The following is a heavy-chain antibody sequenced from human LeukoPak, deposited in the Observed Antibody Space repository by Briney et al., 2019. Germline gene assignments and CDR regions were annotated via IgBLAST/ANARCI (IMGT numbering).Heavy chain of an antibody. CDR3: AREAWGTVTDY. J-gene: IGHJ4*02. Sequence: GGSLRLSCAASGFSFSDYYMSWIRQAPGKGLEWVSYISRRSSYTNYADSVKGRFTISRDNAKNSLYLQMNSLRAEDTAVYYCAREAWGTVTDYWGLGTLVTVSS. CDR1: GFSFSDYY. V-gene: IGHV3-11*06. CDR2: ISRRSSYT. D-gene: IGHD4-17*01.